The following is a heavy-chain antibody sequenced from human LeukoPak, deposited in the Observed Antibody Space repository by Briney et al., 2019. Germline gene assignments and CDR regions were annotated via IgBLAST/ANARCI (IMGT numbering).Heavy chain of an antibody. Sequence: PGGPLRLSCAASGFTFSIYAMSWVRQAPGKGLEWVSAISGSGGSTYYADSVKGRFTISRDNSKNTLYLQMNSLRAEDTAVYYCAKDQGLCSSTSCYMGPIDYWGQGTLLTVSS. J-gene: IGHJ4*02. V-gene: IGHV3-23*01. CDR1: GFTFSIYA. CDR2: ISGSGGST. D-gene: IGHD2-2*02. CDR3: AKDQGLCSSTSCYMGPIDY.